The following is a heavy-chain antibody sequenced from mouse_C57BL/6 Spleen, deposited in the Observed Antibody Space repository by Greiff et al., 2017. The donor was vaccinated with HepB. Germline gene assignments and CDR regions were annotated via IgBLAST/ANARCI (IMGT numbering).Heavy chain of an antibody. V-gene: IGHV1-52*01. J-gene: IGHJ4*01. CDR1: GYTFTSYW. CDR2: IDPSDSET. CDR3: ARSGYYYGSSPYAMDY. D-gene: IGHD1-1*01. Sequence: QVHVKQPGAELVRPGSSVKLSCKASGYTFTSYWMHWVKQRPIQGLEWIGNIDPSDSETHYNQKFKDKATLTVDKSSSTAYMQLSSLTSEDSAVYYCARSGYYYGSSPYAMDYWGQGTSVTVSS.